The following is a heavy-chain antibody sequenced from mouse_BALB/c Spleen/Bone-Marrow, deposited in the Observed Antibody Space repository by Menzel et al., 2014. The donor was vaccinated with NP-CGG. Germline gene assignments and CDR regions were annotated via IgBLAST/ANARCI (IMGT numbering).Heavy chain of an antibody. V-gene: IGHV5-17*02. D-gene: IGHD1-1*01. CDR2: ISSDSSAV. CDR3: AGSYYGSTFDY. Sequence: EVQGVESGGGLVQPGGSRKLSCAASGFTFRSFGMHWVRQAPEKGLEWVAYISSDSSAVYYADTVKGRFTISRDNPKNTLFLQMTSLRSEDTAMYYCAGSYYGSTFDYWGQGTTLTVSS. J-gene: IGHJ2*01. CDR1: GFTFRSFG.